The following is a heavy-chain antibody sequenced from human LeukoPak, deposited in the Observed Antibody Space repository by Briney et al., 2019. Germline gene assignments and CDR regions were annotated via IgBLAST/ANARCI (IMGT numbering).Heavy chain of an antibody. CDR3: AHDSSGYLPLDY. J-gene: IGHJ4*02. CDR1: GYTFTGYH. CDR2: INPNSGGT. Sequence: ASVKVSCKASGYTFTGYHIHRVRQAPGQGLEWMGWINPNSGGTNYAQKFQGRVTMTRDTSISTAYMELSRLRSDDTAVYYCAHDSSGYLPLDYWGQGTLVTVSS. D-gene: IGHD3-22*01. V-gene: IGHV1-2*02.